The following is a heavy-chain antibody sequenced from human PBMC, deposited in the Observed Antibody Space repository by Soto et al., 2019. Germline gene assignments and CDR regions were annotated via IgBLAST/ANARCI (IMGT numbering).Heavy chain of an antibody. Sequence: KASETLSLTCAVSGGSISSGGYSWSWIRQPPGKGLEWIGYIYHSGSTYYNPSLKSRVTISVDRSKNQFSLKLSSVTAADTAVYYCARHWYYFDYWGQGTLVTVSS. CDR3: ARHWYYFDY. J-gene: IGHJ4*02. CDR1: GGSISSGGYS. V-gene: IGHV4-30-2*01. D-gene: IGHD2-8*02. CDR2: IYHSGST.